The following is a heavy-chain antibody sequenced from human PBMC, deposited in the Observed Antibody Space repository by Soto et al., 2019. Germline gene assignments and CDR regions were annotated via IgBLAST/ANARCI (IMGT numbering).Heavy chain of an antibody. CDR3: AREGGSRYDYIWGSYRQDYYYYMDV. D-gene: IGHD3-16*02. J-gene: IGHJ6*03. CDR1: GGSISSYY. V-gene: IGHV4-59*01. Sequence: SETLSLTCTVSGGSISSYYWSWIRQPPGKGLEWIGYIFYSGSTNYNPSLKSRVTISVDTSKNQFSLKLSSVTAADTAVYYCAREGGSRYDYIWGSYRQDYYYYMDVWGKGTTVTDSS. CDR2: IFYSGST.